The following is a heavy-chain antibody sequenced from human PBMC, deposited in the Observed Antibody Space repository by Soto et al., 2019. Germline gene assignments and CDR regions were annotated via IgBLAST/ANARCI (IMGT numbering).Heavy chain of an antibody. Sequence: QEQLVQSGAEVKKPGAPVKVSCKASGYTFTNYNINWVRQATGQGLEWMGWMNPNTGNTGYAEKFQGRVTMTRNSSINTACMELSGLRSDDTAVYYCAREAASDPSFYYHYMDVWGKGTTVTVSS. V-gene: IGHV1-8*01. CDR1: GYTFTNYN. D-gene: IGHD6-25*01. CDR3: AREAASDPSFYYHYMDV. J-gene: IGHJ6*03. CDR2: MNPNTGNT.